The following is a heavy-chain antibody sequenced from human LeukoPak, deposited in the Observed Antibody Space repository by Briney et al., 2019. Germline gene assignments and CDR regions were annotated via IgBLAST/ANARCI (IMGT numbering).Heavy chain of an antibody. CDR2: ISAYNGNT. J-gene: IGHJ4*02. Sequence: GASVKVSCKASGYTFTNYGISWVRQAPGQGLEWMGWISAYNGNTNYAQKLQGRVTMTTDTSISTAYMELSRLRSDDAAVYYCARATTASDWSLNYWGQGTLVTVSS. D-gene: IGHD3-3*01. V-gene: IGHV1-18*01. CDR3: ARATTASDWSLNY. CDR1: GYTFTNYG.